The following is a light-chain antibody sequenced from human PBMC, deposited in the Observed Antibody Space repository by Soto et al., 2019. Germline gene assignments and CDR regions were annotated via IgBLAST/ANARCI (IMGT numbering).Light chain of an antibody. CDR1: QTISTW. V-gene: IGKV1-5*03. Sequence: DILMTQSPSTLSASVGDRITITCRASQTISTWVAWYQQKPGRAPKLLIYKAISLESGVPARFSGSGSGTEFTLTITGLQPDDFATYYCQHYNTYPYTFGQGTRLEIK. CDR3: QHYNTYPYT. CDR2: KAI. J-gene: IGKJ5*01.